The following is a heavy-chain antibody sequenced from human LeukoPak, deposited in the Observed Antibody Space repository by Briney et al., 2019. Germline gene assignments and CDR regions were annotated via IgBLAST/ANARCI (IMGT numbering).Heavy chain of an antibody. Sequence: ASVKVSCKASGYTFTSYDINWVRQATGQGLEWMGWMNPNSGNTGYAQKYQGRVNITRNTSISTAYMELRSLRSEDTAVYYCARGPWLQRNWFDAGGQASLVTVSS. CDR1: GYTFTSYD. V-gene: IGHV1-8*03. CDR3: ARGPWLQRNWFDA. CDR2: MNPNSGNT. J-gene: IGHJ5*02. D-gene: IGHD5-12*01.